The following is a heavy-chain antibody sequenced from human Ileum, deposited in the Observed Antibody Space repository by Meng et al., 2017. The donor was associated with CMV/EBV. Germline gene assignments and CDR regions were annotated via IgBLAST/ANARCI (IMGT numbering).Heavy chain of an antibody. CDR1: GFTFSSYW. CDR3: AKPNWGYGMDV. J-gene: IGHJ6*02. Sequence: GESLKISCAASGFTFSSYWMSWVRQAPGKGLEWVANIRQDGNTIYYVDSVKGRFTISRDNSKNTLYLQMNSLRAEDTAVYYCAKPNWGYGMDVWGQGTTVTVSS. CDR2: IRQDGNTI. D-gene: IGHD7-27*01. V-gene: IGHV3-7*03.